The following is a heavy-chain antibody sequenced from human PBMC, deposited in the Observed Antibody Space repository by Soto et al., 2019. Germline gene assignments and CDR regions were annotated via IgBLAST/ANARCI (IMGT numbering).Heavy chain of an antibody. CDR2: INPAGSDR. V-gene: IGHV3-7*03. D-gene: IGHD1-26*01. J-gene: IGHJ4*02. Sequence: EVQLVESGGGLVQPGGSLRLSCAASGFIFTNYWINWVRQAPGKGLEWVANINPAGSDRRYVDSVKGRFTISRDNAKNSVYLQMNRLRDDDTAVYYCASASSSVGAPGGFIEFWGQGSLVTVSS. CDR3: ASASSSVGAPGGFIEF. CDR1: GFIFTNYW.